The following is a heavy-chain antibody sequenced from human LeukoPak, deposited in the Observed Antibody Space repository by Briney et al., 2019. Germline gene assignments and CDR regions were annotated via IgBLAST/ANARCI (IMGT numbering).Heavy chain of an antibody. V-gene: IGHV3-53*01. Sequence: PGGSLRLSCAASGFTFSSYSMNWVRQAPGKGLEWVSVIYSGGSTYYADSVKGRFTISRDNSENTLYLQMNSLRAEDTAVYYCARGGGSYYSISGLDYWGQGTLVTVSS. CDR2: IYSGGST. CDR1: GFTFSSYS. D-gene: IGHD1-26*01. CDR3: ARGGGSYYSISGLDY. J-gene: IGHJ4*02.